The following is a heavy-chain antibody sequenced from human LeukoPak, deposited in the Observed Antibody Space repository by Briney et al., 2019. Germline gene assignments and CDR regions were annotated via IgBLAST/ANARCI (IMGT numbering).Heavy chain of an antibody. V-gene: IGHV1-69*06. CDR1: GGTFSSYA. CDR3: ARDGAVAGPDWFDP. Sequence: SVKVSCKASGGTFSSYAISWVRQAPGQGLEWMGGIIPIFGTANYAQKFRGRVTITADKSTRTAYMELSRLRSDDTAVYYCARDGAVAGPDWFDPWGQGTLVTVSS. J-gene: IGHJ5*02. D-gene: IGHD6-19*01. CDR2: IIPIFGTA.